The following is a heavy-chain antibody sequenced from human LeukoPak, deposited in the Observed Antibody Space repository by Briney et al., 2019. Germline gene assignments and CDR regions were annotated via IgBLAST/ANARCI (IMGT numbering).Heavy chain of an antibody. D-gene: IGHD3-22*01. CDR2: FDPEDGET. CDR3: ATMGVYYYDSRDY. Sequence: ASVKVSCKVSGYSLTELSMHWVRQAPGKGLEWMGGFDPEDGETIYAQRFQGRVTMTEDTSTDTAYMELSSLRSEDTAVYYCATMGVYYYDSRDYWGQGTLVTVSS. CDR1: GYSLTELS. J-gene: IGHJ4*02. V-gene: IGHV1-24*01.